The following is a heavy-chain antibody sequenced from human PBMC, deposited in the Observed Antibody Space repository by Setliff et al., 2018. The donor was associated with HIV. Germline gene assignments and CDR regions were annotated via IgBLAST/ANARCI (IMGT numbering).Heavy chain of an antibody. D-gene: IGHD3-3*01. Sequence: ASVKVSCKASGYTFTAYSIHWVRQAPGQGLEWMGRINPNSGGTTYAQKFQGRVTMTGDKSISTAYMEVSRLTSDDTAMYYCARSHWSGFGCDEYSFYGMDIWGQGTTVTVSS. V-gene: IGHV1-2*02. CDR2: INPNSGGT. J-gene: IGHJ6*02. CDR3: ARSHWSGFGCDEYSFYGMDI. CDR1: GYTFTAYS.